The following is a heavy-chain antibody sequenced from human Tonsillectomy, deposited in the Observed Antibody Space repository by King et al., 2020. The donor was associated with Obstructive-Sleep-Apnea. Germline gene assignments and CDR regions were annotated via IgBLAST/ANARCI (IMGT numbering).Heavy chain of an antibody. D-gene: IGHD3-22*01. CDR1: VYNFNRYW. V-gene: IGHV5-51*01. CDR3: AKHYYDSSGYYEFDF. J-gene: IGHJ4*02. CDR2: IYPGDSET. Sequence: VQLGESGAEVKKPGESLKISCKGSVYNFNRYWIAWVRQMPGKGLEWMGFIYPGDSETKYSPSFQGQVTISADKSMRTVYLQRSSLKASDTAMYYCAKHYYDSSGYYEFDFWGQGTLVTVSS.